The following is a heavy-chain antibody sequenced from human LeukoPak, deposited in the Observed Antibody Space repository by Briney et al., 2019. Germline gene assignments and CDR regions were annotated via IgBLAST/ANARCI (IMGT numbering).Heavy chain of an antibody. J-gene: IGHJ6*02. CDR3: AENKYNWNEYGMDV. Sequence: ASVKVSCKVSGYTLTELSMHWVRQAPGKGLEWMGGFDPEDGETIYAQKFQGRVTMTEDTSTSTAYMELRSLRSDDTAVYYCAENKYNWNEYGMDVWGQGTTVTVSS. V-gene: IGHV1-24*01. CDR1: GYTLTELS. CDR2: FDPEDGET. D-gene: IGHD1-20*01.